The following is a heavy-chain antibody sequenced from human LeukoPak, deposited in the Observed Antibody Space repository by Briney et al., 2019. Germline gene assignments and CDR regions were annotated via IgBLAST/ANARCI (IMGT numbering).Heavy chain of an antibody. D-gene: IGHD3-22*01. V-gene: IGHV1-18*01. J-gene: IGHJ4*02. Sequence: GASVKVSCKASGYTFTSFGISWMRQAPGQGLEWMGWINTYDGSTKYAQKLQDRVTMTTDTSTNTAYMELGSLSSDDAAVYYCARDIYYYDTTDPKIRSDYWGQGTLVTVSS. CDR3: ARDIYYYDTTDPKIRSDY. CDR2: INTYDGST. CDR1: GYTFTSFG.